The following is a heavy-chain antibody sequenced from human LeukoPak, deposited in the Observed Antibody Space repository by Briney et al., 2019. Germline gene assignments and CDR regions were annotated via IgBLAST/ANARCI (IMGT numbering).Heavy chain of an antibody. Sequence: ASVKVSCKASGYSFTDYYVHWVRQAPGQGLEWMGWINPNNDDTKYAQKFQGRVTMTRDTSITTAYMELSSLTSDDTAVYYCARSRVMDVWGRGTTVTVSS. J-gene: IGHJ6*02. CDR3: ARSRVMDV. CDR2: INPNNDDT. CDR1: GYSFTDYY. D-gene: IGHD5-24*01. V-gene: IGHV1-2*02.